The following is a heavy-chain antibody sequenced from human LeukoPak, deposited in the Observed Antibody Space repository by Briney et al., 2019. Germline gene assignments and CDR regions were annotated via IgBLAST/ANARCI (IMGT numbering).Heavy chain of an antibody. CDR2: IKQDGSEK. Sequence: HAGGSLRLPCAASGFTFSSYWMSWVRQAPGKGLEWVANIKQDGSEKYYVDSVKGRFTISRDNAKNSLYLQMNSLRAEDTAVYYCARVTQQLVPIYYHYYMDVWGKGTTVTISS. CDR3: ARVTQQLVPIYYHYYMDV. V-gene: IGHV3-7*01. J-gene: IGHJ6*03. CDR1: GFTFSSYW. D-gene: IGHD6-13*01.